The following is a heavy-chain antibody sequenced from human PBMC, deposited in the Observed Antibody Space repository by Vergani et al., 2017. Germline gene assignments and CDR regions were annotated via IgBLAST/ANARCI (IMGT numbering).Heavy chain of an antibody. CDR3: ARDGPTVSSDY. CDR2: IKQDGSEK. Sequence: EVQLVESGGGLVQPGGSLRLSCAASGFTFSSYWMRWVRQAPGKGLEWVANIKQDGSEKYYVDSVKGRFTISSDNAKNSLYLQMNSLRAEDTAVYYCARDGPTVSSDYWGQGTLVTVSS. J-gene: IGHJ4*02. V-gene: IGHV3-7*01. D-gene: IGHD4-11*01. CDR1: GFTFSSYW.